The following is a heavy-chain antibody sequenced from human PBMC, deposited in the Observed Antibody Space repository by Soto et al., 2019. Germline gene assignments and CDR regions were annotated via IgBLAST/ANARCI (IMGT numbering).Heavy chain of an antibody. CDR1: GDNIGSSHYY. CDR2: IYYSGST. J-gene: IGHJ6*02. V-gene: IGHV4-31*03. D-gene: IGHD4-17*01. CDR3: ASVYYGDYYYYGMDV. Sequence: THSLTSTVSGDNIGSSHYYWGWIRQHPGKGLEWIGDIYYSGSTYYSPSLKSRVTISVDTSKNQFSLKLSSVTAADTAVYYCASVYYGDYYYYGMDVWGQGTTVTVSS.